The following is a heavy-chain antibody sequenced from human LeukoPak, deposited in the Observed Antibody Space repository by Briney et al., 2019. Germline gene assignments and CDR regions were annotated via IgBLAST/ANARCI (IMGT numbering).Heavy chain of an antibody. CDR2: INWNGGNT. J-gene: IGHJ5*02. V-gene: IGHV3-20*04. CDR1: GFTFDDYG. D-gene: IGHD2-2*02. Sequence: PGGSLRLSCAASGFTFDDYGMSWVRQAPGKGLEWVSGINWNGGNTGYVDSVKGRFTISRDNAKNSLYLQMNSLRAEDTAVYYCAKLFYIVVVPAAISAWGQGTLVTVSS. CDR3: AKLFYIVVVPAAISA.